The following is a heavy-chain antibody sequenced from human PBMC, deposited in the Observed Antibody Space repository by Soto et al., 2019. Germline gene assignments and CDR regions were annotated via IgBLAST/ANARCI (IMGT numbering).Heavy chain of an antibody. Sequence: QVHLEESGGGVVXPGRSXRLSXAASGFTFNTYAVHWVRQAPGKGLEWVAVVSSDGSNKYYSDSVKGRFSISRDNSNNTLSLQMNSLRTEDTAVYYCARGAITVLRGVDYWGRGTLVTVSS. J-gene: IGHJ4*02. V-gene: IGHV3-30*04. CDR3: ARGAITVLRGVDY. D-gene: IGHD3-10*01. CDR1: GFTFNTYA. CDR2: VSSDGSNK.